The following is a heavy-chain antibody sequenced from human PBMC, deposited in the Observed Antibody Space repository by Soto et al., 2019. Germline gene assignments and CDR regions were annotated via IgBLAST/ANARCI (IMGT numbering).Heavy chain of an antibody. J-gene: IGHJ6*02. Sequence: PSQTLSLTCAISGDSVSSNSAAWNWIRQSPSRGLEWLGRTYYRSKWYNDYAVSVKSRITINPDTSKNQFSLQLNSVTPEDTAVYYCARTHYDFWSGYYPYYYYYYGMDVWGQGTTVTVSS. CDR2: TYYRSKWYN. D-gene: IGHD3-3*01. CDR3: ARTHYDFWSGYYPYYYYYYGMDV. V-gene: IGHV6-1*01. CDR1: GDSVSSNSAA.